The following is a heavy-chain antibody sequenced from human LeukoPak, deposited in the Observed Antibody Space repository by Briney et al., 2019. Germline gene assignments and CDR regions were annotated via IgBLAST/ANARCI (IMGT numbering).Heavy chain of an antibody. CDR3: ARDSFGDYDY. V-gene: IGHV3-30*04. CDR1: GFTFSSYA. D-gene: IGHD4-17*01. J-gene: IGHJ4*02. CDR2: ISYDGSNK. Sequence: GRSLRLSCAASGFTFSSYAMHWVRQAPGKGLEWVAVISYDGSNKYYADSVKGRFTISRDNSKNTLYLQMNSLRAEDTAVYYCARDSFGDYDYWGQGTLVTVSS.